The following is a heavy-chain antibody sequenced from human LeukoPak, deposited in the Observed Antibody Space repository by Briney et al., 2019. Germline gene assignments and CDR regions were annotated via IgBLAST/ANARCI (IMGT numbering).Heavy chain of an antibody. V-gene: IGHV3-30-3*01. CDR1: GFTFGSYA. J-gene: IGHJ2*01. D-gene: IGHD3-9*01. CDR3: ARDKYDILTGYYFWDYWYFDL. Sequence: GGSLRLSCAASGFTFGSYAMHWVRQAPGKGLEWVAVISYDGSNKYYADSVKGRFTISRDNSKNTLYLQMNSLRAEDTAVYYCARDKYDILTGYYFWDYWYFDLWGRGTLVTVSS. CDR2: ISYDGSNK.